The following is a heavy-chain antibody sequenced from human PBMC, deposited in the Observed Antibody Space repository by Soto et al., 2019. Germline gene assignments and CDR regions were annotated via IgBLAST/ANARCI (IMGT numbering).Heavy chain of an antibody. CDR1: GFTFSSYA. D-gene: IGHD6-6*01. V-gene: IGHV3-23*01. CDR3: AKDXARSIAARNPLPYCFDY. CDR2: ISGSGGST. Sequence: QPGGSLRLSCAASGFTFSSYAMSWVRQAPGKGLEWVSAISGSGGSTYYADSVKGRFTISRDNSKNTLYLQMNSLRAEDTAVYYCAKDXARSIAARNPLPYCFDYWGQGTLVTVSS. J-gene: IGHJ4*02.